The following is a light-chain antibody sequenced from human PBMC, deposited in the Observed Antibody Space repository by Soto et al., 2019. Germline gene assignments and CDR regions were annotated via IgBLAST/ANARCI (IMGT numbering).Light chain of an antibody. CDR3: QQYNNWPPIT. CDR2: GAS. J-gene: IGKJ5*01. V-gene: IGKV3-20*01. CDR1: QSVSSSY. Sequence: EIVLTQSPGTLSLSPWERAILSCRASQSVSSSYLAWYRQKPGQAPSLLLYGASTRATGIPDRFTGSGSGTDFTLTITRLEPEDFAVYYCQQYNNWPPITFGQGTRLEIK.